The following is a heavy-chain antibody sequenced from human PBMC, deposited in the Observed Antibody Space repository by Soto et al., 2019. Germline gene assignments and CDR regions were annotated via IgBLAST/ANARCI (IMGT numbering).Heavy chain of an antibody. CDR2: IWHDGNEK. V-gene: IGHV3-33*01. J-gene: IGHJ5*02. CDR3: ASEFRQYGNYRFDP. Sequence: QVQLVESGGGVVQPGRSLRLSCAASGFTFSDYGMHWVRQTPGKGLEWVAVIWHDGNEKYYADSAKGRFTVSRDNSKNTLYLQMNSLSAEDTALYYCASEFRQYGNYRFDPWGEGTLVAVSS. CDR1: GFTFSDYG. D-gene: IGHD4-4*01.